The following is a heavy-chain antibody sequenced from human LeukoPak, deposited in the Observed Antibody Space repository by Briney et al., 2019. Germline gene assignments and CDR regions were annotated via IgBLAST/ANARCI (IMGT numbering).Heavy chain of an antibody. J-gene: IGHJ2*01. CDR3: ARGTVVPADWYFDL. Sequence: SETLSLTCTVSGGSISSGGYYWSWIRQHPGKGLEWIGYIYYSGSTYYNPSLKSRVTISVDTSKNQFSLKLSSVTAADTAVYYCARGTVVPADWYFDLWGRGTLVTVSS. V-gene: IGHV4-31*03. CDR1: GGSISSGGYY. D-gene: IGHD2-2*01. CDR2: IYYSGST.